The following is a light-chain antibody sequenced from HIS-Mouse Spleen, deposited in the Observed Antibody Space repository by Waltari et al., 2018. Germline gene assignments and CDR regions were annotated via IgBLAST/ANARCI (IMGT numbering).Light chain of an antibody. J-gene: IGKJ2*01. V-gene: IGKV4-1*01. Sequence: DIVMHQSQDSLAVSLGERATIDCKSSKSVLYSSNNKNYLAWYQQKPGQPHKLLIYWASTRESGVPDRFGGSGSGTDFTLTISSLQAEDVAVYYCQQYYSTPYTFGQGTKLEIK. CDR1: KSVLYSSNNKNY. CDR3: QQYYSTPYT. CDR2: WAS.